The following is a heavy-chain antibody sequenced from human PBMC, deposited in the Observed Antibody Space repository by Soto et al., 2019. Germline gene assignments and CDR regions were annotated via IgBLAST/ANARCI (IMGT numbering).Heavy chain of an antibody. V-gene: IGHV3-74*03. D-gene: IGHD6-19*01. Sequence: PGCSLRLSCAASGFTFSNFWMHWVRQAPGKGLVWVSRINSDGSSTMYRDSVKGRFTIFRDNAKNTLFLQMNSLGAEDTAVYYCTRDPAPIGWYDYWGQGTLVTGSS. CDR3: TRDPAPIGWYDY. J-gene: IGHJ4*02. CDR2: INSDGSST. CDR1: GFTFSNFW.